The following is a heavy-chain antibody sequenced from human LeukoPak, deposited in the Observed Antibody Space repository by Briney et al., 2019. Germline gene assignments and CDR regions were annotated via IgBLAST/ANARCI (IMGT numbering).Heavy chain of an antibody. CDR2: MNPNSGNT. CDR3: ARGVMVRGVTLDY. V-gene: IGHV1-8*01. J-gene: IGHJ4*02. CDR1: GYTFTSYD. Sequence: VASVKVSCKASGYTFTSYDINWVRQATGQGLEWMGWMNPNSGNTGYAQKFQGRVTMTRNTFISTAYMELSSLRSEDTAVYYCARGVMVRGVTLDYWGQGTLVTVSS. D-gene: IGHD3-10*01.